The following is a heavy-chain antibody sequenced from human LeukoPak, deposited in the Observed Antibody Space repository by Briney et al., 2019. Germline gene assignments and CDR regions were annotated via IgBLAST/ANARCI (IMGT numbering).Heavy chain of an antibody. CDR3: ARESTRERPGC. Sequence: PGGSLRLSCAASGFTLSDYWMSWVRQAPGKGLEWVANINQDGSDENYVDSVKARFTISRDDAKNSLYLQMSSLRAEDTAVYYCARESTRERPGCWGQGTLVTVSS. V-gene: IGHV3-7*01. CDR2: INQDGSDE. J-gene: IGHJ4*02. D-gene: IGHD1-1*01. CDR1: GFTLSDYW.